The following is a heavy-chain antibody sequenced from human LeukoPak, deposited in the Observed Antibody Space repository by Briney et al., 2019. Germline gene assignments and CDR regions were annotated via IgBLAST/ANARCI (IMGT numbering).Heavy chain of an antibody. D-gene: IGHD3-3*01. CDR2: INPSGGST. J-gene: IGHJ5*02. Sequence: ASVKVSCKASGYTFTSYYMHWVRQAPGQGLEWMGIINPSGGSTSYAQKFQGRVTMTRDMSTSTVYMELSSLRPEDTAVYYCAKDWSGDYNWSDPWGQGTLVTVSS. CDR1: GYTFTSYY. CDR3: AKDWSGDYNWSDP. V-gene: IGHV1-46*01.